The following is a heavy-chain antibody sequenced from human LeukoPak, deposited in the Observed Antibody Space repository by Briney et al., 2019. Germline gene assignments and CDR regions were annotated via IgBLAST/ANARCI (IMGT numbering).Heavy chain of an antibody. CDR3: AKGWYSSSWYGISRFDY. CDR2: ISWDGGRT. D-gene: IGHD6-13*01. CDR1: GFTFDHYH. V-gene: IGHV3-43*01. J-gene: IGHJ4*02. Sequence: GGSLRLPCAASGFTFDHYHMHWVRQAPGKGLEWVSLISWDGGRTYYVDSVKGRFTISRDNSKNSLYLQMNSLSTEDTALYYCAKGWYSSSWYGISRFDYWGQGTLVTVSS.